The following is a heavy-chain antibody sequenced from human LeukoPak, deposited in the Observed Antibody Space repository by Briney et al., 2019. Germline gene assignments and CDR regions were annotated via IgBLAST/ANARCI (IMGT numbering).Heavy chain of an antibody. J-gene: IGHJ4*02. D-gene: IGHD4-11*01. Sequence: GGSLRLSCAASGFTFSNCAMNWVRQAPGKWLEWVSTISSSGGSTYYADSVKGRFTISRDNSKNMLYLQMSSLRAEDTAVYYCAKDLLTTVTTASHWGQGTLVTVSS. V-gene: IGHV3-23*01. CDR1: GFTFSNCA. CDR3: AKDLLTTVTTASH. CDR2: ISSSGGST.